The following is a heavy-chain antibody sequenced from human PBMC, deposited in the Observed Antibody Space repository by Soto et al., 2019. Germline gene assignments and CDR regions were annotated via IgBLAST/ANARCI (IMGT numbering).Heavy chain of an antibody. J-gene: IGHJ5*02. V-gene: IGHV4-31*03. CDR3: ASRTIFGATHKGGGREESGDP. CDR2: IYYSGST. Sequence: SGTLSLTCTVSDGSISSGGYYWSWIRQHPGKGLEWIGYIYYSGSTYYNPSLKSRVTISVDTSKNQFSLKLSSVTAADTAVYYCASRTIFGATHKGGGREESGDPWGQGTLVTVSS. D-gene: IGHD3-3*01. CDR1: DGSISSGGYY.